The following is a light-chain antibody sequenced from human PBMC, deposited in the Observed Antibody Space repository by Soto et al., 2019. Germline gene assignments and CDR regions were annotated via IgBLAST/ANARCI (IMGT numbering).Light chain of an antibody. CDR1: QSINSY. J-gene: IGKJ3*01. V-gene: IGKV1-39*01. Sequence: DIQMTQSPSSLSASEGDRVTITCRASQSINSYLNWYQQKSGKAPKLLIYDASALQSGVPSRFSGSGSETEFPLTITNLQPDDVATYYCQQSYNSPFTFGPGTKVDVK. CDR3: QQSYNSPFT. CDR2: DAS.